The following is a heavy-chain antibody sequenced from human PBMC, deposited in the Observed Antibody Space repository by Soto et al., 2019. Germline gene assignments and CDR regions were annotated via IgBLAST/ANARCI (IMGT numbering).Heavy chain of an antibody. V-gene: IGHV3-66*01. J-gene: IGHJ6*04. CDR2: IQSGGST. CDR3: TRDDVHCSGGRCYGVPRDV. Sequence: EVQLVESGGGLVQPGGSLRLSCAASGFTVSSKYMSWVRQAPGKGLEWVSLIQSGGSTYYAGSVKGSFTISRDNSENTLFLQMNSLRVEDTAVYDCTRDDVHCSGGRCYGVPRDVWGKGTTVTVSA. D-gene: IGHD2-15*01. CDR1: GFTVSSKY.